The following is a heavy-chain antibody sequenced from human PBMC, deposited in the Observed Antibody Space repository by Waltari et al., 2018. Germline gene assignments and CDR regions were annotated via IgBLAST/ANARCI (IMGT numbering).Heavy chain of an antibody. CDR3: ARDLGGGNYADS. CDR2: IFTSGST. J-gene: IGHJ4*02. D-gene: IGHD2-2*01. CDR1: GGSISSYY. V-gene: IGHV4-4*07. Sequence: PSETLSLTCTVSGGSISSYYCSWIRQPAGKGLEWIGRIFTSGSTNYNPSLKSRITMSVDPSKNQFSLRLSSVTAADTAVYYCARDLGGGNYADSWGQGTLVTVSS.